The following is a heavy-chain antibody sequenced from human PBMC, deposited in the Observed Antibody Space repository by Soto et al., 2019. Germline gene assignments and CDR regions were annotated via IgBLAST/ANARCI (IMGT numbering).Heavy chain of an antibody. V-gene: IGHV1-18*01. D-gene: IGHD3-3*01. CDR3: ARVPYGVFGVDVVHYMDV. J-gene: IGHJ6*03. CDR1: GYTFTSYG. CDR2: ISAYNGNT. Sequence: GASVKVSCKASGYTFTSYGISWVRQAPGQGLEWMGWISAYNGNTNYAQKLQGRVTMTTDTSTSTAYMELRSLRSDDTAVYYCARVPYGVFGVDVVHYMDVWGKGTTVTVSS.